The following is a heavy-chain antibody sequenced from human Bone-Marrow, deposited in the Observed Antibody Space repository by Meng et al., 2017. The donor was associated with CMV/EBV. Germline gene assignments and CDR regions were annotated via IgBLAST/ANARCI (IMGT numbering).Heavy chain of an antibody. CDR2: ISSNGGST. CDR1: GFTFSSFA. D-gene: IGHD2-2*01. Sequence: GESLKISCAASGFTFSSFAMHWVRQAPGKGLEYVSAISSNGGSTYYADSVKGRFTISRDNSKNTLYLQMGSLRAEDMAVYYCAKGSRVVVPAATVGPDYWGQGTLVTVSS. CDR3: AKGSRVVVPAATVGPDY. J-gene: IGHJ4*02. V-gene: IGHV3-64*02.